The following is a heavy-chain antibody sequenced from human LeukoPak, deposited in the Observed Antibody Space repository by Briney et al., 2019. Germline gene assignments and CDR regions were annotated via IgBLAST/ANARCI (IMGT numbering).Heavy chain of an antibody. J-gene: IGHJ5*02. CDR3: ARVVFGAQYYHGSKAVGHWFDP. V-gene: IGHV4-30-4*01. CDR1: GGSISSGDYY. CDR2: IYYSGST. Sequence: PSETLSLTCTVSGGSISSGDYYWSWIRQPPGKGLEWIGYIYYSGSTYYNPSLKSRVTISVDTSKNQFSLKLSSVTAADTAVYYCARVVFGAQYYHGSKAVGHWFDPWGQGTLVTVSS. D-gene: IGHD3-10*01.